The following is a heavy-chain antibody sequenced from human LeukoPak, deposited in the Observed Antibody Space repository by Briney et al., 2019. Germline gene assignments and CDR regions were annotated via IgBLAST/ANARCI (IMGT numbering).Heavy chain of an antibody. CDR2: IKNDGSSP. CDR1: GFSVSSYW. Sequence: GGSLRLSCEVSGFSVSSYWMHWVRQAPGKGLVWVSHIKNDGSSPTYADSVRGRFTISRDNAKKTLYLQMDILRDEDTAVYYCATSKWELPSPYDYWGQGTLVTVSS. D-gene: IGHD1-26*01. J-gene: IGHJ4*02. V-gene: IGHV3-74*01. CDR3: ATSKWELPSPYDY.